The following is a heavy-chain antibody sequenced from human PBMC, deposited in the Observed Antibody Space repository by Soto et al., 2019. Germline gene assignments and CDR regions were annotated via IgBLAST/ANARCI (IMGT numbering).Heavy chain of an antibody. CDR2: IYYSGST. D-gene: IGHD4-17*01. CDR3: ARADGGVYYYGMDV. J-gene: IGHJ6*02. V-gene: IGHV4-59*01. Sequence: SSETLSLTCTVSGGSISSYYWSWIRQPPGKGLEWIGYIYYSGSTNYNPSLKSRVTISVDTSKNQFSLKLSSVTAADTAVYYCARADGGVYYYGMDVWGQGTTVTVS. CDR1: GGSISSYY.